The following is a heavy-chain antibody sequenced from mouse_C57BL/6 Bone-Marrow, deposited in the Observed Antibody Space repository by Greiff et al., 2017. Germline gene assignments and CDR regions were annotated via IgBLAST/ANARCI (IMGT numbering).Heavy chain of an antibody. CDR2: IDPSDSYT. Sequence: QVQLQQPGAELVKPGASVKLSCKASGYTFTSYWMQWVKQRPGQGLEWIGEIDPSDSYTNYNQKFKGKATLTVDTSSSTAYMQLSSLTSEDSAVYYCAREPTMDYWGQGTSATVSS. CDR3: AREPTMDY. J-gene: IGHJ4*01. D-gene: IGHD5-1*01. CDR1: GYTFTSYW. V-gene: IGHV1-50*01.